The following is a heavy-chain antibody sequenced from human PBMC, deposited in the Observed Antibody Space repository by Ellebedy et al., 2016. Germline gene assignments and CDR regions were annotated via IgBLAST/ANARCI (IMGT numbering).Heavy chain of an antibody. J-gene: IGHJ3*02. D-gene: IGHD4-17*01. CDR1: GGSISSGDYY. CDR3: ARAVGCGDLHAYDI. Sequence: SETLSLTXTVSGGSISSGDYYWSWIRQPPGKGLEWIGYIYYSGRPNYNPALKSRLTITVDTSKSQFSLRLTSLTAADTAIYYCARAVGCGDLHAYDIWGRGTMVTVSS. CDR2: IYYSGRP. V-gene: IGHV4-30-4*01.